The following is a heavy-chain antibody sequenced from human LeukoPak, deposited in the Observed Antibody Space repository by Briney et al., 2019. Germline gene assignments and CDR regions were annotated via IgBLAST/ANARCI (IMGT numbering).Heavy chain of an antibody. CDR1: GFTSGNYW. V-gene: IGHV3-74*01. CDR2: IDDDGTDT. Sequence: PGGSLRLSCVASGFTSGNYWMHGVRQAPGKGPEWVSRIDDDGTDTHYAVSVKGRFTISRDNAKNTLYLQMNSLRGEDTAVYYCARGMLSSAGYHWYYYMDVWGKGAMVTVSS. CDR3: ARGMLSSAGYHWYYYMDV. J-gene: IGHJ6*03. D-gene: IGHD3-3*01.